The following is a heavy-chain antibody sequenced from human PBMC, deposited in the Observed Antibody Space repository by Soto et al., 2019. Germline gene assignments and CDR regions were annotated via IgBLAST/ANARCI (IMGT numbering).Heavy chain of an antibody. D-gene: IGHD3-9*01. CDR2: VYYSGST. J-gene: IGHJ4*02. Sequence: SETLSLTCTVSGASISSTSYFWGWIRQPPGKGLEWIGSVYYSGSTYYNPSLESRVTISVDKSKNQFSLKLMSLSAADTAVYYCGRLEGLATISYYFDYWGQGALVTVSS. CDR3: GRLEGLATISYYFDY. CDR1: GASISSTSYF. V-gene: IGHV4-39*01.